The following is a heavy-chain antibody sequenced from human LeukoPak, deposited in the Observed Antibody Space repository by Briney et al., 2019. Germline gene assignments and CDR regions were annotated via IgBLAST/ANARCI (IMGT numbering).Heavy chain of an antibody. Sequence: SETLSLTCAVSAGSISSSSYYWGWIRQTPGKGLEWIGYILYSGTTPNYNRSLKSRVTVSVDTSKNQFSLKLSSVTAADTAVYYCARVGDWNDLVYWGQGTLVTVSS. CDR2: ILYSGTTP. D-gene: IGHD1-1*01. CDR1: AGSISSSSYY. V-gene: IGHV4-61*05. J-gene: IGHJ4*02. CDR3: ARVGDWNDLVY.